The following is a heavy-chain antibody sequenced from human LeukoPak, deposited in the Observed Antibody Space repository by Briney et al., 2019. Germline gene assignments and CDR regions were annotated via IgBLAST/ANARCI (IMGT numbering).Heavy chain of an antibody. CDR1: GFTFGDYA. D-gene: IGHD3-9*01. CDR2: IRSKAYGGTT. J-gene: IGHJ3*02. Sequence: GGSLRLSCTASGFTFGDYAMSWFRQAPGKGLEWVGFIRSKAYGGTTEYAASVKGRFTISRDGSKSIAYLQMNSLKTEDTAVYYCTRGGDILAARDAFDIWGQGTMVTVSS. V-gene: IGHV3-49*01. CDR3: TRGGDILAARDAFDI.